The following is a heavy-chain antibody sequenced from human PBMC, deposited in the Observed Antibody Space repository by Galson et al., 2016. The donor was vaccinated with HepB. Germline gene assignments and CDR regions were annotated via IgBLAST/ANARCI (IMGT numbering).Heavy chain of an antibody. D-gene: IGHD4-11*01. CDR1: GFIFSTYA. Sequence: SLRLSCAGSGFIFSTYAMSWVRQAPGKGLEWVSGIRGSGGGIDYADSVKGRFTISRDNSKNTLSLQMNSLRAEDTALYYCAKDLGDRLVTVYYYMDAWGKGTTVTVSS. CDR2: IRGSGGGI. V-gene: IGHV3-23*01. CDR3: AKDLGDRLVTVYYYMDA. J-gene: IGHJ6*03.